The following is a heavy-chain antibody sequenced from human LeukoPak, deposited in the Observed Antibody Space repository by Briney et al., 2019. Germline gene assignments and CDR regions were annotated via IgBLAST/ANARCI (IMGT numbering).Heavy chain of an antibody. J-gene: IGHJ6*03. D-gene: IGHD2-2*01. V-gene: IGHV1-69*06. CDR1: GYTFTGYY. CDR2: IIPIFGTA. CDR3: ARDAIPYCSSTSCYARDYYYYMDV. Sequence: GASVKVSCKASGYTFTGYYMHWVRQAPGQGLEWMGGIIPIFGTANYAQKFQGRVTITADKSTSTAYMELSSLRSEDTAVYYCARDAIPYCSSTSCYARDYYYYMDVWGKGTTVTVSS.